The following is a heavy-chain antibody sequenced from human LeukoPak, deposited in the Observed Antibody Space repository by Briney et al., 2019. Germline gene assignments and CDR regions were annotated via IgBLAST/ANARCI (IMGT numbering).Heavy chain of an antibody. V-gene: IGHV1-18*01. CDR1: GYTFTTYN. CDR3: ARSWLTFHYFDH. D-gene: IGHD3-3*02. Sequence: ASVKVSCKASGYTFTTYNINWVRQAPGQGLEWMGWISAYNGNTNYAEKFQGRVTMTTDTSTSTAYMELRSLRSDDTAVYYCARSWLTFHYFDHWGQGTLVTVSS. CDR2: ISAYNGNT. J-gene: IGHJ4*02.